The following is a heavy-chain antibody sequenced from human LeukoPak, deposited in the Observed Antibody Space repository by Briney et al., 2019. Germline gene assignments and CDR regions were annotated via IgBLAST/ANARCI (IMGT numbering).Heavy chain of an antibody. V-gene: IGHV1-8*01. CDR1: GYTFTSYD. CDR3: AREMAGYCSGGSC. J-gene: IGHJ4*02. CDR2: MNPNSGNT. Sequence: ASVKVSCKASGYTFTSYDINWVRQATGQGPEWMGWMNPNSGNTGYAQKFQGRVTMTRNTSIGTAYMELSSLRSEDTAVYYCAREMAGYCSGGSCWGQGTLVTVSS. D-gene: IGHD2-15*01.